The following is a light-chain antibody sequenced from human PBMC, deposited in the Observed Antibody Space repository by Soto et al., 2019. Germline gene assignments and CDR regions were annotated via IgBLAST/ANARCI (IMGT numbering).Light chain of an antibody. V-gene: IGKV3D-20*01. CDR1: QSIDKNY. Sequence: EIVLTQSPATLSLSPGQRATLSCGASQSIDKNYLGWYQQKPGLAPRLLIYDVSTRATGIPDRFSGSGSGTDFTLTITGLEPEDFAVYYCQQYAHSPLTFGGGTKVAIK. J-gene: IGKJ4*01. CDR3: QQYAHSPLT. CDR2: DVS.